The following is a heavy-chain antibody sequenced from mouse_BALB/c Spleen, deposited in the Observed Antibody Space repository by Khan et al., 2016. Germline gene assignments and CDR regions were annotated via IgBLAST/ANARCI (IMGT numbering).Heavy chain of an antibody. CDR3: ARGGNAESPFDY. J-gene: IGHJ3*01. V-gene: IGHV1-87*01. CDR2: IYPGDGDT. D-gene: IGHD2-1*01. CDR1: GYTFTSYW. Sequence: VQLQESGAELARPGASVKLSCKASGYTFTSYWMQWVKQRPGQGLEWIGAIYPGDGDTRYTQKFKGKAILTADKSSSTAYMQLSSLSSEVSAFYYCARGGNAESPFDYWGQGALVTIS.